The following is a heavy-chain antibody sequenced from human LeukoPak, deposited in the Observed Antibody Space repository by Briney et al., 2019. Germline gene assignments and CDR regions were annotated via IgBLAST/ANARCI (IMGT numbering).Heavy chain of an antibody. CDR1: DYSIRSGYY. CDR2: IYHTGST. Sequence: QPSDTLSLTCTVSDYSIRSGYYWGWIRPPPGKGLEWIATIYHTGSTYYNPSLKSRVTMSVDTSKNQFSLKLRSLTAADTAVYYCARSLGDLSYTSFNYWGQGILVTVSS. J-gene: IGHJ4*02. CDR3: ARSLGDLSYTSFNY. D-gene: IGHD3-16*02. V-gene: IGHV4-38-2*02.